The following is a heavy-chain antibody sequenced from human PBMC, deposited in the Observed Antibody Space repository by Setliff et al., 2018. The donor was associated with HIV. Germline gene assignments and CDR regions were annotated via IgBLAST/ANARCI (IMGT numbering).Heavy chain of an antibody. Sequence: SETLSLTCAVYGDSFSGSYWSWIRQSPGTGLEWIGEVNHNGGTNYNPSLKSRVVVSVDRSKNQFSLKLISVTAADTGVYYCARHKDPPGSRWIFYYYYMDLWGGGTTVTVSS. J-gene: IGHJ6*03. CDR3: ARHKDPPGSRWIFYYYYMDL. CDR1: GDSFSGSY. V-gene: IGHV4-34*01. CDR2: VNHNGGT. D-gene: IGHD6-13*01.